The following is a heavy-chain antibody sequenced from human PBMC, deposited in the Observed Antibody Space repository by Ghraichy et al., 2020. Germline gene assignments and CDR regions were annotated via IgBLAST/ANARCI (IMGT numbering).Heavy chain of an antibody. J-gene: IGHJ4*02. D-gene: IGHD6-19*01. CDR1: GFIFGGYE. CDR3: ARAKRYTSAWTPQGY. V-gene: IGHV3-48*03. CDR2: ISSNGDNI. Sequence: GGSLRLSCVASGFIFGGYEMNWVRQVPGKGLEWVAYISSNGDNIYYGDSVKGRFTISRDNAQDSLYLQMNSLGVEDTAIYYWARAKRYTSAWTPQGYWGQGTLVTVSS.